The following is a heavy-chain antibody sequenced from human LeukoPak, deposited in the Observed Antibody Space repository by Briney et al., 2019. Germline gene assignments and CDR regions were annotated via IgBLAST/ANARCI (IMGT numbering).Heavy chain of an antibody. CDR3: AKSHSSSWSELGS. D-gene: IGHD6-13*01. J-gene: IGHJ5*02. CDR2: ITWDGDNT. CDR1: EFSVGSNY. Sequence: GGSLRLSCAASEFSVGSNYMTWVRQAPGKGLEWVSLITWDGDNTYYADSVKGRFTISRDNSKNSLYLQMNSLRAEDTAFYYCAKSHSSSWSELGSWGQGTLVTVSS. V-gene: IGHV3-43D*03.